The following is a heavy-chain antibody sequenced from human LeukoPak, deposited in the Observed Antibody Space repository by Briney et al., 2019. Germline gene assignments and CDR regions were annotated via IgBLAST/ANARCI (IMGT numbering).Heavy chain of an antibody. Sequence: PSETLSLTCTVSGGSISSYYWSWIRQPPGKGLEWIGYIYYSGSTNYNPSLKSRVTISVDTSKNQFSLKLSSVTAADTAVYYCARRGWELLGAFDIWGQGTMVTVSS. V-gene: IGHV4-59*12. J-gene: IGHJ3*02. D-gene: IGHD1-26*01. CDR1: GGSISSYY. CDR3: ARRGWELLGAFDI. CDR2: IYYSGST.